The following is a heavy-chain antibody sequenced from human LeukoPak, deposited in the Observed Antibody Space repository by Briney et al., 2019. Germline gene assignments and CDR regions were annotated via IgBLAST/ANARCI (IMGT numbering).Heavy chain of an antibody. CDR3: VTTHSSWYSSFDF. Sequence: NASQTLSLTCTVSGGSISSGSYHWNWIRQPAGKGLEWIGRIYTSGSTNYNPSLKSRVTISVDTSKNQFSLKLSPVTAADTAIYYCVTTHSSWYSSFDFWGQGTLVTVSS. D-gene: IGHD6-13*01. CDR1: GGSISSGSYH. CDR2: IYTSGST. V-gene: IGHV4-61*02. J-gene: IGHJ4*02.